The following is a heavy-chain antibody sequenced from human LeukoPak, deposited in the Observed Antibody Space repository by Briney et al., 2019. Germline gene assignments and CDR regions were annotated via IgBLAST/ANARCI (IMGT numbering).Heavy chain of an antibody. J-gene: IGHJ4*02. CDR2: IRSKANSYAT. Sequence: GGSLTLSCAASGFTLSGSAMHWVRQASGKGLEWVGRIRSKANSYATAYAASVTGRFTVSRDDQKNTAYLQMNSLKTEDTAVYYCTRLSSRSATGYWGQGTLVTVSS. CDR1: GFTLSGSA. V-gene: IGHV3-73*01. CDR3: TRLSSRSATGY. D-gene: IGHD1-26*01.